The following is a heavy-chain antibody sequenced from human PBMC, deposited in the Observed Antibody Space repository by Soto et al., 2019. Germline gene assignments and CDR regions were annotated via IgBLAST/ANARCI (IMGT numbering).Heavy chain of an antibody. CDR3: ARDKSTVTTEYYFYY. CDR1: GFTFSSCG. V-gene: IGHV3-33*01. D-gene: IGHD4-17*01. J-gene: IGHJ4*02. Sequence: GGSLRLSCAASGFTFSSCGMHWVRQAPGKGLEWVAVIWYDGSNKYYADSVKGRFTISRDNAKNSLYLQMNSLRAEDTAVYYCARDKSTVTTEYYFYYWGQGTLVTVSS. CDR2: IWYDGSNK.